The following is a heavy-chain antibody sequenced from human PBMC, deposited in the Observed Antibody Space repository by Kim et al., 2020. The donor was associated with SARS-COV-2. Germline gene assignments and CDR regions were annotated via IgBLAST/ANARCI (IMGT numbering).Heavy chain of an antibody. CDR3: ARDPTGQGLRYIDL. V-gene: IGHV3-48*02. D-gene: IGHD3-16*01. CDR1: GFTFSDYS. CDR2: INGGSDTS. Sequence: GGSLRLSCVASGFTFSDYSMNWVRQAPGRGLEWLSYINGGSDTSFYTDSVKGRFTIFRDNDKNSLYLKMNSLRDEDTAVYYCARDPTGQGLRYIDLWGQGTLVTVSS. J-gene: IGHJ4*02.